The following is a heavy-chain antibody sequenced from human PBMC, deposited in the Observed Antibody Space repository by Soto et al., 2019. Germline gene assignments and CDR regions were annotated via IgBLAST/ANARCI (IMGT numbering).Heavy chain of an antibody. CDR2: INHSGST. CDR3: GRGGTGRLQEDYYYGMDV. V-gene: IGHV4-34*01. D-gene: IGHD4-4*01. Sequence: PSETLSLTCAVYGGSFSGYYWSWIRQPPGKGLEWIGEINHSGSTNYNPSLKSRVTISVDTSKNQSSLKLSSVTAADTAVYYCGRGGTGRLQEDYYYGMDVWGQGTTVTVSS. J-gene: IGHJ6*02. CDR1: GGSFSGYY.